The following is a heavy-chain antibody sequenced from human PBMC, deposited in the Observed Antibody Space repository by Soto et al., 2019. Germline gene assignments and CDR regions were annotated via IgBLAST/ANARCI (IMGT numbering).Heavy chain of an antibody. CDR1: GYSFTNYG. CDR3: ARVPPIYDILTGYYHDC. V-gene: IGHV1-18*01. Sequence: QVQLVQSGAEVKKPGASVKVSCEASGYSFTNYGISWVRQAPGQGLEWMGWISVYNGYTNYAQNLQGRVAMTTDTSTSTAYMELRSLRSDDTAVYYWARVPPIYDILTGYYHDCWGQGTLVTVSS. J-gene: IGHJ4*02. D-gene: IGHD3-9*01. CDR2: ISVYNGYT.